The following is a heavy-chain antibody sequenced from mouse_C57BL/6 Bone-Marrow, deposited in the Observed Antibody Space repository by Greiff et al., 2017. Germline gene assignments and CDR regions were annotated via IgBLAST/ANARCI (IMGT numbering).Heavy chain of an antibody. CDR1: GYAFTHYL. D-gene: IGHD4-1*01. Sequence: VQLQESGAELVRPGTSVKVSCKASGYAFTHYLIEWVKQRPGQGLEWIGVINPGSGGTNYNGKFKGKATLTADKSSSTAYMQLSSLTSEDSAVYFCARSKNWDSWFAYWGQGTLVTVSA. J-gene: IGHJ3*01. V-gene: IGHV1-54*01. CDR3: ARSKNWDSWFAY. CDR2: INPGSGGT.